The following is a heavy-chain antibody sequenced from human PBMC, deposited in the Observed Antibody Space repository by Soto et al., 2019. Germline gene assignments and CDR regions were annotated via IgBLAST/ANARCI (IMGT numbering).Heavy chain of an antibody. Sequence: ASGKVSCKASGYTFTSYAMHWVRQAPGQRLEWMGWINAGNGNTKYSQKFQGRVTITRDTSASTAYMELSSLRSEDTAVYYCARGEYDFWSGYYTGIDYWGQGTLVTVSS. J-gene: IGHJ4*02. D-gene: IGHD3-3*01. CDR2: INAGNGNT. V-gene: IGHV1-3*01. CDR1: GYTFTSYA. CDR3: ARGEYDFWSGYYTGIDY.